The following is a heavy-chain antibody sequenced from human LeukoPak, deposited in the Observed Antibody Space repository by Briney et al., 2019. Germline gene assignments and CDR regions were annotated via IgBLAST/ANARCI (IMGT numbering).Heavy chain of an antibody. CDR1: GGSFSGYY. CDR3: ARGASGYCSITSCYYFDY. D-gene: IGHD2-2*01. CDR2: INHSGST. J-gene: IGHJ4*02. V-gene: IGHV4-34*01. Sequence: PSEPLSLTCAVYGGSFSGYYWSWIRQPPGKGLEGIGEINHSGSTNHNPPLKSRVNIPVDTSKKQFSLKLSSVTAAATAVYYCARGASGYCSITSCYYFDYWGQGTLVTVSS.